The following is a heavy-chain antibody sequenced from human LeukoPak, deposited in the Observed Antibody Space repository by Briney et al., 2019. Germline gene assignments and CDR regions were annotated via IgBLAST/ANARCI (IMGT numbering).Heavy chain of an antibody. V-gene: IGHV3-9*01. D-gene: IGHD6-13*01. J-gene: IGHJ6*02. CDR3: AKDRGSWDYYSYGMDV. CDR2: ISWNSGRI. CDR1: GFTFDDYA. Sequence: GGSLRLSCAASGFTFDDYAMHGVRQAPGKGLEWVSGISWNSGRIGYADSVKGRFTISRDNAKNSLYLQMNSLRAEDTALYYCAKDRGSWDYYSYGMDVWGQGTTVTVSS.